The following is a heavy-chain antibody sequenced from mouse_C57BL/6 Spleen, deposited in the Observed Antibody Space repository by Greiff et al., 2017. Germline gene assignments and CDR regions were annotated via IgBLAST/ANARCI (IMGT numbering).Heavy chain of an antibody. J-gene: IGHJ1*03. CDR2: IDPSDSYT. CDR3: ARKASYPWYFDV. CDR1: GYTFTSYW. V-gene: IGHV1-69*01. Sequence: QVQLQQPGAELVMPGASVKLSCKASGYTFTSYWMHWVKQRPGQGLEWIGEIDPSDSYTNYNQKFKGKSTLTVDKSSSTAYMQLSSLTSEDSAVYYCARKASYPWYFDVWGTGTTVTVSS. D-gene: IGHD6-1*01.